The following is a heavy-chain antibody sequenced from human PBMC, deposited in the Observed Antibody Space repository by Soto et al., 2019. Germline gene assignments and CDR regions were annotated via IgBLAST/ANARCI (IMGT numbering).Heavy chain of an antibody. CDR1: GFTFNSYG. V-gene: IGHV3-30*18. D-gene: IGHD3-10*01. Sequence: PGGSLRFSCAASGFTFNSYGMHRVRHAPGKGLEWVAVISYDGSNKYYADSVKGRFTMSRDNSKNTLYLQMNSLRAEDSAVYYCAKDQDITVRGPKDYWGQGTLGTVS. CDR2: ISYDGSNK. CDR3: AKDQDITVRGPKDY. J-gene: IGHJ4*02.